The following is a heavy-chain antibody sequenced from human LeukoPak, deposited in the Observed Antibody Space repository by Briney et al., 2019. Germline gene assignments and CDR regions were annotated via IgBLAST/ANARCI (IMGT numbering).Heavy chain of an antibody. J-gene: IGHJ4*02. CDR2: ISGSGGST. CDR3: ANRPPIVAQQTAYFDY. CDR1: GFTFSSYA. Sequence: GGSLRLSCAASGFTFSSYAMSWVRQAPGKGLEWVSAISGSGGSTYYADSVKGRFTISRDNSKNTLYLQMNSLRAEDTAVYYCANRPPIVAQQTAYFDYWGQGTLVTGSS. D-gene: IGHD5-12*01. V-gene: IGHV3-23*01.